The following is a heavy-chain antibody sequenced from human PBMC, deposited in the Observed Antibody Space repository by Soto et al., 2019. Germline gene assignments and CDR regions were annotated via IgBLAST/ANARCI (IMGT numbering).Heavy chain of an antibody. CDR2: ISGSGGST. D-gene: IGHD7-27*01. CDR1: GFTFSSYA. V-gene: IGHV3-23*01. J-gene: IGHJ6*02. CDR3: AKSLSWALTLAPYYGMHF. Sequence: GGSLRLSCAASGFTFSSYAMSWVRQAPGKGLEWVSAISGSGGSTYYADSVKGRFTISRDNSKNTLYLQMNSLRAEDTAVYYCAKSLSWALTLAPYYGMHFPGQAPKVTVSS.